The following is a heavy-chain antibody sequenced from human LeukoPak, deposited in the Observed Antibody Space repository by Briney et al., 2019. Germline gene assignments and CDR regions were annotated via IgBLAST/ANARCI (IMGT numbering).Heavy chain of an antibody. CDR2: ISGYNGNT. Sequence: PRASVKVPCKTSGYTFASYGISWVRQAPGQGLEWMGWISGYNGNTKYAQKFQGRVTMTTDTSTSTAYMELRSLRSDDTAVYYCARDVIDLGALRAMEDYWGQGTLVTVSS. D-gene: IGHD5-18*01. J-gene: IGHJ4*02. CDR3: ARDVIDLGALRAMEDY. CDR1: GYTFASYG. V-gene: IGHV1-18*01.